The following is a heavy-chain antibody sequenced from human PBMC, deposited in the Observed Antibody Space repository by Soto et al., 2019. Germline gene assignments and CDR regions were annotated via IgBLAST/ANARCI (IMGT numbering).Heavy chain of an antibody. V-gene: IGHV4-38-2*01. CDR1: GYSIGSGCY. Sequence: SETLSLTCAVSGYSIGSGCYWGWIRQPPGKGPEWIGSIYQGGATHHNTSLKSRVTISIDTSKNQFSLKLSSVTAADAAVYHCVRDGGRYGYYYDSSGYISFDHWGQGILVTVSS. D-gene: IGHD3-22*01. CDR3: VRDGGRYGYYYDSSGYISFDH. CDR2: IYQGGAT. J-gene: IGHJ4*02.